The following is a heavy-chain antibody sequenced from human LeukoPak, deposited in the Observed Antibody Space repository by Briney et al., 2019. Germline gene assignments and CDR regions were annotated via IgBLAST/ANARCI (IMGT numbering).Heavy chain of an antibody. V-gene: IGHV3-15*01. CDR1: GFTFSNAW. CDR2: IKSKTDGGTT. Sequence: GGSLRLSCAASGFTFSNAWMSWVRQAPGKGLEWVGRIKSKTDGGTTDYAAPVKGRFTISRDDSKNTLYLQMNSLKTEDTAVYYCTTDYYDFWSGYYIGYWGQGTLVTVSS. J-gene: IGHJ4*02. CDR3: TTDYYDFWSGYYIGY. D-gene: IGHD3-3*01.